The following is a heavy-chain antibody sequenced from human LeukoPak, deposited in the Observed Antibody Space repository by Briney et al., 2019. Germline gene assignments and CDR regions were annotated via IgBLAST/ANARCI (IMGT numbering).Heavy chain of an antibody. D-gene: IGHD3-10*01. CDR3: ASPLWFGELQPSHSDV. Sequence: PSETLSLTCTVSGGSISSYYWSWIRQPPGKGLEWIGYIYYSGSTNYNPSLKSRVTISVDTSKNQFSLKLSSVTAADTAVYYCASPLWFGELQPSHSDVWGQGTTVTVSS. CDR2: IYYSGST. J-gene: IGHJ6*02. CDR1: GGSISSYY. V-gene: IGHV4-59*12.